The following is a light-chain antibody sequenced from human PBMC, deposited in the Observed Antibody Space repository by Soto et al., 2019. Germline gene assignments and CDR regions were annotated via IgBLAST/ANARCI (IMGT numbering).Light chain of an antibody. V-gene: IGKV3D-15*01. CDR2: DAY. Sequence: EILMTQSPATLSVSPGERGTLSCRASQGVGSTLNWYRQQPGQAPRLIIYDAYLRANGIPDRFSGSGSGTDFTLTISRLEPEDFAVYYCQQYYNWHPLTFGGGTKVDIK. J-gene: IGKJ4*01. CDR1: QGVGST. CDR3: QQYYNWHPLT.